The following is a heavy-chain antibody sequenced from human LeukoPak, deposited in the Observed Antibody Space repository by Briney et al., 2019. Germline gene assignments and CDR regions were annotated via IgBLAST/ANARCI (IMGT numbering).Heavy chain of an antibody. D-gene: IGHD3-10*01. J-gene: IGHJ6*02. CDR3: ARGGVGRTSPRIGDYYFYGMDV. V-gene: IGHV3-30-3*01. CDR1: GFTFSTFA. Sequence: PGGSLRLSCAASGFTFSTFAMHWVRQAPGNGLEWVAVMSYDGSNKDHADSVKGRFTISRDNSKNTLYLQMNSLRPDDTAVYYCARGGVGRTSPRIGDYYFYGMDVWGQGTTVTVS. CDR2: MSYDGSNK.